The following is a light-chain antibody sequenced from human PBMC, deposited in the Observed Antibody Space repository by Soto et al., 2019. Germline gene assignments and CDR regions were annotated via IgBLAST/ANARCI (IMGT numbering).Light chain of an antibody. CDR3: QQYKSYSEA. CDR2: KAS. CDR1: RNIGSW. V-gene: IGKV1-5*03. Sequence: GDRVTITCRASRNIGSWLAWYQQKAGKAPNLLIYKASTLETGVPSRCSGSASGKVCTLTISSLQPDDFATYYCQQYKSYSEAFGEGTKVDIK. J-gene: IGKJ1*01.